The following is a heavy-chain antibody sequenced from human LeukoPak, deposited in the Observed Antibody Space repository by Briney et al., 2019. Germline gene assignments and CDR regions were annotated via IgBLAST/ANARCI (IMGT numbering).Heavy chain of an antibody. CDR1: GVSISTIGYY. J-gene: IGHJ4*02. CDR2: IYTSGST. D-gene: IGHD3-9*01. Sequence: ASETLSLTCTVSGVSISTIGYYWGWIRQPPGKGLEWIGSIYTSGSTNYNPSLKSRVTISVDTSKNQFSLKLSSVTAADTAVYYCAIDPYDILTGATYTPYWGQGTLVTVSS. CDR3: AIDPYDILTGATYTPY. V-gene: IGHV4-39*07.